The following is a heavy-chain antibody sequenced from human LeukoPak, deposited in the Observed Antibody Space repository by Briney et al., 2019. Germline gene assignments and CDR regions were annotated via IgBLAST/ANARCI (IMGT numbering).Heavy chain of an antibody. CDR2: IIPIFGTA. CDR1: GGTFSSYA. Sequence: SVKVSCKASGGTFSSYAISWVRQAPGQGLEWMGGIIPIFGTANYAQKFQGRVTITADESTSTAYMELSSLRSEDTAVYYCARERNAGYYFDYWGQGTLVTVSS. V-gene: IGHV1-69*13. CDR3: ARERNAGYYFDY. J-gene: IGHJ4*02.